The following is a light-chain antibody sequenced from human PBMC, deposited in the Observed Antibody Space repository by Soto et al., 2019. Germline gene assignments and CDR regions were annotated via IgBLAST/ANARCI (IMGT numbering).Light chain of an antibody. CDR1: NSDVGGYNY. Sequence: QSVLTQPASVSGSPGQSITISCTGTNSDVGGYNYVSWYQQHPGKAPKLMSYDVSTRPSGVPDRFSGSKSGNTASLTISGLQSEDEADYYCCSYAGSYIYVLFGGGTKLTVL. V-gene: IGLV2-11*01. J-gene: IGLJ3*02. CDR2: DVS. CDR3: CSYAGSYIYVL.